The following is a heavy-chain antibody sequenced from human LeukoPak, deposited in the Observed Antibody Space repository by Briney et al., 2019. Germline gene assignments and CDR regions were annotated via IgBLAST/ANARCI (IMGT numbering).Heavy chain of an antibody. CDR3: AKGTATYYYGSGSSDYYYMDV. Sequence: QAGGSLRLSCAASGFTFSNYAMTWVRQAPGKGLEWVAFIRYDGSNKYYADSVKGRFTISRDNSKNTLYLQMNSLRAEDTAVYYCAKGTATYYYGSGSSDYYYMDVWGKGTTVTVSS. V-gene: IGHV3-30*02. J-gene: IGHJ6*03. CDR2: IRYDGSNK. CDR1: GFTFSNYA. D-gene: IGHD3-10*01.